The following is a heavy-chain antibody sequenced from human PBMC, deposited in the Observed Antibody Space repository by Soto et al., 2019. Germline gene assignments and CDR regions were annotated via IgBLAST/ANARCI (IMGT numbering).Heavy chain of an antibody. D-gene: IGHD3-3*01. CDR1: GFTFSSYS. CDR3: ARDFWSGPYYYGMDV. J-gene: IGHJ6*02. V-gene: IGHV3-30-3*01. Sequence: GGSLRLSCAASGFTFSSYSMHWVRQAPGKGLGWVAVISYDGSNKYYADSVKGRFTISRDNSKNTLYLQMNSLRAEDTAVYYCARDFWSGPYYYGMDVWGQGTTVTVSS. CDR2: ISYDGSNK.